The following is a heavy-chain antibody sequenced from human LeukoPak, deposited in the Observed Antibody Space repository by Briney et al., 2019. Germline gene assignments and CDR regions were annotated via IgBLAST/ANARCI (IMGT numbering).Heavy chain of an antibody. CDR3: ARIRVDYYDSSGYYGIDY. CDR2: IDWDDDK. D-gene: IGHD3-22*01. Sequence: SGPALLKPTPTLTLTCTFSGFSLRTSGRCVSWIRQPPGKALEWLSLIDWDDDKYYSTSLKTRLTISKDTSKNQVVLTMTNMDPVDTATYYCARIRVDYYDSSGYYGIDYWGQGTLVTVSS. V-gene: IGHV2-70*01. CDR1: GFSLRTSGRC. J-gene: IGHJ4*02.